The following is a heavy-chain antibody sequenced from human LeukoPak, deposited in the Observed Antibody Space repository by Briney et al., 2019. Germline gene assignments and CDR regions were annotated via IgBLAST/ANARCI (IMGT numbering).Heavy chain of an antibody. CDR3: ARDGYGYNYMDV. CDR1: GFTFSIYS. V-gene: IGHV3-48*01. D-gene: IGHD5-12*01. CDR2: ITSSSGTI. J-gene: IGHJ6*03. Sequence: GGSLRLSCAASGFTFSIYSMNWVRQAPGKGLEWISYITSSSGTIYYTDSVKGRFTISRDNAKNSLYLQMNSLRAEDTAVYYCARDGYGYNYMDVWGKGTTVTVSS.